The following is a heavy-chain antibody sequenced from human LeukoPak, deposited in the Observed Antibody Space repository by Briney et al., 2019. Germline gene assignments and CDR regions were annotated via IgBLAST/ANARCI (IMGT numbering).Heavy chain of an antibody. J-gene: IGHJ3*02. D-gene: IGHD6-13*01. V-gene: IGHV3-7*04. CDR2: IKQDGSEK. Sequence: GGSLRLSCATAGFTFISYVMSWVRQAPGKGLEWGANIKQDGSEKYYVDSVKGRFTISRDNAKNSLFLQMNSLRAEDTAVYYCARDWQWQQLDGDAFDIWGPGTMVTVSS. CDR3: ARDWQWQQLDGDAFDI. CDR1: GFTFISYV.